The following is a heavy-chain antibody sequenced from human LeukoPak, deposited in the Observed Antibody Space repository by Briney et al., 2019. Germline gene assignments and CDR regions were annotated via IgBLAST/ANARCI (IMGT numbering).Heavy chain of an antibody. J-gene: IGHJ4*02. Sequence: SGTLSLTCAVSGGSISSSNWWSWVRQPPGKGLEWIGEIYHSGSTNYNPSLKSRVTISVDTSKNQFSLKLSSVTAADTAVYYCARSRGWLQSHPLGYWGQGTLVTVSS. CDR1: GGSISSSNW. CDR2: IYHSGST. D-gene: IGHD5-24*01. V-gene: IGHV4-4*02. CDR3: ARSRGWLQSHPLGY.